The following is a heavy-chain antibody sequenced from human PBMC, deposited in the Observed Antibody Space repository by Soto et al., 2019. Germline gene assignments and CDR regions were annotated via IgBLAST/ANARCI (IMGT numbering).Heavy chain of an antibody. D-gene: IGHD3-3*01. CDR1: GGSFSGYY. CDR3: ARAGAGITIFGVVLYNWFDP. CDR2: INHSGST. J-gene: IGHJ5*02. V-gene: IGHV4-34*01. Sequence: SETLSLTCAVYGGSFSGYYWSWIRQPPGKGLEWIGEINHSGSTNYNPSLKSRVTISVDTSKNQFSLKLSSVTAADAAVYYCARAGAGITIFGVVLYNWFDPWGQGTLVTVSS.